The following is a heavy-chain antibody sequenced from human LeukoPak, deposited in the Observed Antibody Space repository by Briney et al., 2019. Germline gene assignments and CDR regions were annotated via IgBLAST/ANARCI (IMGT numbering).Heavy chain of an antibody. J-gene: IGHJ4*02. CDR3: AKEGMTVDTAMVTFDY. V-gene: IGHV3-23*01. D-gene: IGHD5-18*01. CDR2: ISGSGGGT. Sequence: GGSLRLSCAASGFTFSSSAMSWVRQAPGKGLEWVSAISGSGGGTYYADSVKGRFTISRDNSKNTLYLQMNSLRAEDMAVYYCAKEGMTVDTAMVTFDYWGQGTLVTVSS. CDR1: GFTFSSSA.